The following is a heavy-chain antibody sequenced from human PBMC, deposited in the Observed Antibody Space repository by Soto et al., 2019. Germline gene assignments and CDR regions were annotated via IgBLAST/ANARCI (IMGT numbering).Heavy chain of an antibody. D-gene: IGHD5-12*01. CDR3: TRHYSGYDLGGY. Sequence: PSETLSLTCTVSGGSISSGGYYWSWIRQYPGLGLEWIGAVYYSGSTYYKRPLKSRLTMSEDRSKNQITLKLKSVTAADTAVYYCTRHYSGYDLGGYWGQGTLVTVSS. J-gene: IGHJ4*02. V-gene: IGHV4-39*01. CDR1: GGSISSGGYY. CDR2: VYYSGST.